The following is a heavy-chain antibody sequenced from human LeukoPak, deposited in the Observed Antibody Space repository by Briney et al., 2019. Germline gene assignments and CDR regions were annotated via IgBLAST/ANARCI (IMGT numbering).Heavy chain of an antibody. CDR2: IYYSGST. Sequence: PSETLSLTCTVSGGSISSGDYYWSWIRQPPGKGLEWIGYIYYSGSTYYNPSLKSRVTISVDTSKNQFSLKLSSVTAADTAVYYCARGITMVRGARYNWFDPWGQGTLVTVSS. CDR3: ARGITMVRGARYNWFDP. D-gene: IGHD3-10*01. J-gene: IGHJ5*02. CDR1: GGSISSGDYY. V-gene: IGHV4-30-4*08.